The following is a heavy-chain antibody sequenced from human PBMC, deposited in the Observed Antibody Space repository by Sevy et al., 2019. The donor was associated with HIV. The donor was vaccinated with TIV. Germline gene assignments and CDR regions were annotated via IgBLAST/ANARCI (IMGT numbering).Heavy chain of an antibody. CDR3: ASGREIAEDIVLQNWFDP. V-gene: IGHV4-4*02. D-gene: IGHD2-8*01. CDR1: GGSISSNDW. Sequence: SESLSLTCAVSGGSISSNDWWTWVRQPPGKGLEWIGEIYHSGSTNYNPSLKSRVTISVDKSKIQFSLKLSSVTAADTAVHYCASGREIAEDIVLQNWFDPWGQGTLVTVSS. CDR2: IYHSGST. J-gene: IGHJ5*02.